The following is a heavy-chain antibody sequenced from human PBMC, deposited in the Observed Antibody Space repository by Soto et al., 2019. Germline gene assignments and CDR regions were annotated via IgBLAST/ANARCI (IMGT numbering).Heavy chain of an antibody. CDR1: GGSISSYY. Sequence: PSETLSLTCTVSGGSISSYYWSWIRQPPGKGLEWIGYMYNTGSTIYNPSRKSRVTISVDTSKNQFSLKLNSVTAADTAVYYCARDLWGYCGDDCYPLDVWGQGTTVTVSS. D-gene: IGHD2-21*02. CDR2: MYNTGST. J-gene: IGHJ6*02. CDR3: ARDLWGYCGDDCYPLDV. V-gene: IGHV4-59*01.